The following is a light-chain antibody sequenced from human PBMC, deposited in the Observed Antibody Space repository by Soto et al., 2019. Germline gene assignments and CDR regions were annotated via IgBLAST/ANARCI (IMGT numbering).Light chain of an antibody. CDR2: GAS. Sequence: EIMLTQPPGTLSLSPGKRATLSCRASQSVSNNYLAWYQQKPGQAPRLLIYGASNRATGIPDRFSGSGSGTEFTLTISSLQPDDFATYYCQHYNSYSEAFGQGTKVDIK. J-gene: IGKJ1*01. V-gene: IGKV3-20*01. CDR1: QSVSNNY. CDR3: QHYNSYSEA.